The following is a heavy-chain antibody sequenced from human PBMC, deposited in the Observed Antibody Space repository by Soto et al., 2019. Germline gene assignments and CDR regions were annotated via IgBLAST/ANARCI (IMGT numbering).Heavy chain of an antibody. Sequence: SEALSVTCTISGGSISSYYWGWIRHPPGKGLEWIGYIYYSGSTNYNPSLKSRVNISVDTFKNQFSLKLSSVTAADTAVYYCARESYYYDSSGYYLNWFDPWGQGTLVTVSS. CDR2: IYYSGST. CDR3: ARESYYYDSSGYYLNWFDP. V-gene: IGHV4-59*01. J-gene: IGHJ5*02. D-gene: IGHD3-22*01. CDR1: GGSISSYY.